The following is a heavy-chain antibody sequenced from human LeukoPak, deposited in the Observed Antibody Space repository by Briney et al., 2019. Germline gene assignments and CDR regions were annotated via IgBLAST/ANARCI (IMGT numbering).Heavy chain of an antibody. J-gene: IGHJ5*02. D-gene: IGHD3-10*01. Sequence: SQILSPTCTVSGGSISSGDYYWSWIRQPPGKGLEWIGYIYYNGSTYYNPSLKSRVTISVDTSKNQFSLKLSSVTAADTAVYYCARTSLGGAWFDPWGQGTLVTVSS. CDR1: GGSISSGDYY. CDR2: IYYNGST. CDR3: ARTSLGGAWFDP. V-gene: IGHV4-30-4*08.